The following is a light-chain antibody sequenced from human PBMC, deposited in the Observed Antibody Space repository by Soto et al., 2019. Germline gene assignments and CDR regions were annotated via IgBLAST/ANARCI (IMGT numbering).Light chain of an antibody. J-gene: IGLJ2*01. Sequence: QSALTQPASVSGSPGQSITISCTGTSTDLGTYIYVSWYLQHPGKAPKLLIYEVGNRPSGVSNRFSGSKSGNTASLTISGLQAEDGADYYCSSYTSSNTPVFGGGTKLTVL. CDR1: STDLGTYIY. CDR2: EVG. CDR3: SSYTSSNTPV. V-gene: IGLV2-14*01.